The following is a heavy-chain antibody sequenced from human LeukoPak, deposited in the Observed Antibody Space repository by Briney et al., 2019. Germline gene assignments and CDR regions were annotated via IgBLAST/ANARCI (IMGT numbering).Heavy chain of an antibody. CDR3: ATLYVFHYFDY. V-gene: IGHV3-23*01. J-gene: IGHJ4*02. D-gene: IGHD3-10*02. CDR1: GFTFSKYA. Sequence: GGSLRLSCVASGFTFSKYAMSWVRQAPGKGLEWVSGISNTGDTIYYADSVKGRFTISRDNSKNTLYLEMNSLRAEDMAVYYCATLYVFHYFDYWGQGTLVTASS. CDR2: ISNTGDTI.